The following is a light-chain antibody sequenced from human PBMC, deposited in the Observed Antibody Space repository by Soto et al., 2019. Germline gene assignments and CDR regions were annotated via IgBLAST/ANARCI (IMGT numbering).Light chain of an antibody. J-gene: IGKJ1*01. Sequence: DIQMTQSPSTLSASVGERVTITCRASQSINNWLVWYQQKPAKAPKLLINNASNLDIGVPSRVSGSGSGTEFTLTISSLQPYDFASYYCQQYDTYWTFGQGTKVEIK. CDR1: QSINNW. CDR2: NAS. CDR3: QQYDTYWT. V-gene: IGKV1-5*03.